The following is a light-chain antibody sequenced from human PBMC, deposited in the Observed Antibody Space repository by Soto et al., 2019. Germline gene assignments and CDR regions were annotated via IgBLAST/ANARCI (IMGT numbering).Light chain of an antibody. CDR3: QQYGSSSWT. Sequence: EIVLTQSPGTLSSSPGERATLSCRASQSVSSTYLAWYQQKPGQAPTLLISAASNRATGIPDRFSGSGSGTDFALTLSRLEAEDFAVYYCQQYGSSSWTFGQGTRVEI. CDR2: AAS. V-gene: IGKV3-20*01. CDR1: QSVSSTY. J-gene: IGKJ1*01.